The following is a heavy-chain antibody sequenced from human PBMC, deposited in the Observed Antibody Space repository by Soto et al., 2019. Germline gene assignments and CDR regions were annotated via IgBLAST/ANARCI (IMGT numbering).Heavy chain of an antibody. Sequence: GASVKVSCKASGGTFSSYAISRVRQAPGQGLEWMGGIIPIFGTANYAQKFQGRVAITADESTSTAYMELSSLRSEDTAVYYCARGPNIVVVPAARYYFDYWGQGTLVTVSS. CDR1: GGTFSSYA. CDR3: ARGPNIVVVPAARYYFDY. V-gene: IGHV1-69*13. D-gene: IGHD2-2*01. CDR2: IIPIFGTA. J-gene: IGHJ4*02.